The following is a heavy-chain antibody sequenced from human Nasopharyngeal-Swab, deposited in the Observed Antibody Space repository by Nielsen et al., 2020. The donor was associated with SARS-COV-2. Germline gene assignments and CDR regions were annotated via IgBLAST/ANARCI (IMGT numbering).Heavy chain of an antibody. J-gene: IGHJ4*02. CDR2: ISASGRAT. Sequence: GGSLRLSCVAFGFSLNRYAMIWVRQAPGKGLEWVSGISASGRATYYADSVEGRLTIPRDNSRSTLSLQMNNLRAEDTATYYCARGCDTDCFRVDSWGQGTLVTVSS. D-gene: IGHD2-21*02. CDR3: ARGCDTDCFRVDS. V-gene: IGHV3-23*01. CDR1: GFSLNRYA.